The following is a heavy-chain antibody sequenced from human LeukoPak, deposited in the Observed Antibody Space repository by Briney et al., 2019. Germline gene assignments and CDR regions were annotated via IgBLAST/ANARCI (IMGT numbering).Heavy chain of an antibody. Sequence: SETLSLTCAVYGGSFSGYYWSWIRQPPGKGLEWIGEINHSGSTNYNPSLKSRVTISVDTSKNQFSLKLSSVTAADTAVYYCANRYCSSTSCYEGFNWFDPWGQGTLVTVSS. D-gene: IGHD2-2*01. CDR2: INHSGST. V-gene: IGHV4-34*01. CDR3: ANRYCSSTSCYEGFNWFDP. J-gene: IGHJ5*02. CDR1: GGSFSGYY.